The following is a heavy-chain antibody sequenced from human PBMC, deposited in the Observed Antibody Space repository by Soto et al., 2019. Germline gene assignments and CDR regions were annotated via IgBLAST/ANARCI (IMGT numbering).Heavy chain of an antibody. Sequence: PGGSLRLSCAASGFTFSSYAMHWVRQAPGKGLEWVAVISYDGSNKYYADSVKGRFTISRDNSKNTLYLQMNSLRAEDTAVYYCASNNWNRGYWGQGTLVTVSS. CDR2: ISYDGSNK. CDR3: ASNNWNRGY. J-gene: IGHJ4*02. V-gene: IGHV3-30-3*01. D-gene: IGHD1-1*01. CDR1: GFTFSSYA.